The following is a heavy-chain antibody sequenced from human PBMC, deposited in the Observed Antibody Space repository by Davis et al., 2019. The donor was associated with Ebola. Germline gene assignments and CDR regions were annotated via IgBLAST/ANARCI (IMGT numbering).Heavy chain of an antibody. CDR3: ARGGTDDFWSGYYYYYYGMDV. CDR2: IIPILGIA. CDR1: GGTFSSYA. Sequence: AASVKVSCKASGGTFSSYAISWVRQAPGQGLEWMGRIIPILGIANYAQKLQGRVTMTTDTSTSTAYMELRSLRSDDTAVYYCARGGTDDFWSGYYYYYYGMDVWGQGTTVTVSS. J-gene: IGHJ6*02. V-gene: IGHV1-69*04. D-gene: IGHD3-3*01.